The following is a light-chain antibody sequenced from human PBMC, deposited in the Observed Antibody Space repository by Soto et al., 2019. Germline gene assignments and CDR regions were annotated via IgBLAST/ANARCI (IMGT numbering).Light chain of an antibody. CDR3: QHYYNTPPT. V-gene: IGKV3-15*01. J-gene: IGKJ4*01. CDR2: GAS. Sequence: EIEMTQSPATLSVSPGERATLSCRASQSVNTNLAWYQQKPGQAPRLLIYGASTRAPGIPARFSGSGSGTEFTLTVSSLQSEDVAVYYCQHYYNTPPTFGGGTKVEIK. CDR1: QSVNTN.